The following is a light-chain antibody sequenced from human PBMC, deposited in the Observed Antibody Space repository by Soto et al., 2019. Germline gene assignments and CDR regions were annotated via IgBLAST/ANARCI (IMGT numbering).Light chain of an antibody. CDR1: QTIAKN. CDR2: GAS. J-gene: IGKJ2*01. V-gene: IGKV3-15*01. Sequence: ETVMTQSPATLSVSPGERATLSCRASQTIAKNLAWYQPRPGQAPRLLIYGASTRATGIPARFSGSGSGTEFTLTISSLQSEDFAIYYCQQYNNWPPYTFGQGTKLEIK. CDR3: QQYNNWPPYT.